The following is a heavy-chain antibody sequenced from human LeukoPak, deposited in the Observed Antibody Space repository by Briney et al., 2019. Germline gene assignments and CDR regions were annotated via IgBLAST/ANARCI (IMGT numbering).Heavy chain of an antibody. J-gene: IGHJ4*02. D-gene: IGHD6-19*01. V-gene: IGHV3-7*05. CDR2: IKEDGSAK. CDR3: AKDLGISGWHLDY. Sequence: GGSLRLSCAASGFIFSSYWMNWVRQAPGKGLEWVANIKEDGSAKYYVDSVKGRFTISRDNAKNSLYLQMNSLRAEDTAVYYCAKDLGISGWHLDYWGQGTMVTVSS. CDR1: GFIFSSYW.